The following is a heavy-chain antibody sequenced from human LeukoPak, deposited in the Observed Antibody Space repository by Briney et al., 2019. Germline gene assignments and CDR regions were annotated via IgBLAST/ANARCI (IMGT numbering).Heavy chain of an antibody. D-gene: IGHD6-19*01. CDR2: ISYDGSNK. CDR3: AKGQQWLARAAYLDY. Sequence: GGSLRLSCAASGFTFSSYGMHWVRQAPGKGLEWVAVISYDGSNKHYADSVKGRFTISRDNSKNTLYLQMNSLRAEDTAVYYCAKGQQWLARAAYLDYWGQGTLVTVSS. CDR1: GFTFSSYG. V-gene: IGHV3-30*18. J-gene: IGHJ4*02.